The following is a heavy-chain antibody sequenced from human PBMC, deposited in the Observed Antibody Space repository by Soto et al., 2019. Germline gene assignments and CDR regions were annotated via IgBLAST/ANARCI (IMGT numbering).Heavy chain of an antibody. V-gene: IGHV3-33*05. CDR3: VREGRSSTSCNTGCAFDI. CDR2: IINDGSEK. D-gene: IGHD2-2*02. J-gene: IGHJ3*02. CDR1: GFRFASYG. Sequence: GGSLRLSCVASGFRFASYGFHWVRQAPGKGLEWVAVIINDGSEKNHADYVKGRFTISRDNAENSVFLQMISLRAEDTAVYYCVREGRSSTSCNTGCAFDIWGQGTMVTVSS.